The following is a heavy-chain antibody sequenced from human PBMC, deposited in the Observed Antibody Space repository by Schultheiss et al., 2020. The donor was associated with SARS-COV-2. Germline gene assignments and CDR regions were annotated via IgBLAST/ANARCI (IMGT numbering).Heavy chain of an antibody. CDR3: ARDIHAFDI. CDR1: GGSISSSSYY. J-gene: IGHJ3*02. V-gene: IGHV4-61*02. Sequence: SETLSLTCTVSGGSISSSSYYWSWIRQPAGKGLEWIGRIYTSGSTNYNPSLKSRVTISVDTSKNQFSLKLSSVTAADTAVYYCARDIHAFDIWGQGTMVTVSS. CDR2: IYTSGST.